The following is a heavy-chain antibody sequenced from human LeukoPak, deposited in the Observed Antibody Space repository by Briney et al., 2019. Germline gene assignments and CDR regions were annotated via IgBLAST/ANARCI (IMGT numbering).Heavy chain of an antibody. CDR3: AQASGSYLEGYYFDY. V-gene: IGHV3-7*03. Sequence: GGSLRLSCAASGFTFSSYWMSWVRQAPGKGLEWVANIKQDGSEKYYVDSVKGRFTISRDNAKNSLYLQMNSLRAEDTALYYCAQASGSYLEGYYFDYWGQGTLVTVSS. CDR1: GFTFSSYW. D-gene: IGHD1-26*01. J-gene: IGHJ4*02. CDR2: IKQDGSEK.